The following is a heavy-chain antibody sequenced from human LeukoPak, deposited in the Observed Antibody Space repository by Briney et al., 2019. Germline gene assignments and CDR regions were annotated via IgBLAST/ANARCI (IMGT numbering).Heavy chain of an antibody. CDR3: ARLAYDILTGHSYYYYYMDV. D-gene: IGHD3-9*01. CDR1: GDSISSYY. Sequence: SETLSLTCTVSGDSISSYYWSWIRQPPGKGLEWIGDIYTSGSTNYNPSLKSRVAISVDTSKDQFSLKVSSVTAADTAVYYCARLAYDILTGHSYYYYYMDVWGKGTTVTVSS. J-gene: IGHJ6*03. CDR2: IYTSGST. V-gene: IGHV4-4*09.